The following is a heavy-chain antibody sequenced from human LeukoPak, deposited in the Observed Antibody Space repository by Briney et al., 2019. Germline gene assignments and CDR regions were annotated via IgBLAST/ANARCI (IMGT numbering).Heavy chain of an antibody. CDR2: IYHSGST. CDR1: GYSISSGYY. V-gene: IGHV4-38-2*02. J-gene: IGHJ4*02. D-gene: IGHD4-17*01. Sequence: PSETLSLTCTVSGYSISSGYYWGWIRQPPGKGLEWIGSIYHSGSTYYNPSLKSRVTMSVDTSKNQFSLKLSSVTAADTAVYYCARDPTVTTAGYWGQGTLVTVSS. CDR3: ARDPTVTTAGY.